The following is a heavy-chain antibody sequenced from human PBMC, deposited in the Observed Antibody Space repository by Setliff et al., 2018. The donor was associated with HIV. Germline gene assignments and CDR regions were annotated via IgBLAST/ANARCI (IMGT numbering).Heavy chain of an antibody. CDR3: ARRGAYGYDYFDY. J-gene: IGHJ4*02. D-gene: IGHD5-12*01. Sequence: SETLSLTCTVSGGSISSSSYYWDWIRQPPGKGLEWIANIFHSASTNYNPSLKSRVTISMDTSKNQFSLKLTSVTAADTAVYYCARRGAYGYDYFDYWGPGTLVTVSS. CDR1: GGSISSSSYY. V-gene: IGHV4-39*07. CDR2: IFHSAST.